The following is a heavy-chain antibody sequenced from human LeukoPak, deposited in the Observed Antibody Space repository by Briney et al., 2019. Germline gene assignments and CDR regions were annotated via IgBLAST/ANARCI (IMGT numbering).Heavy chain of an antibody. J-gene: IGHJ3*02. CDR3: ARVGAHDAFHI. CDR2: ISSNGGST. D-gene: IGHD4/OR15-4a*01. CDR1: GFTSSSYA. V-gene: IGHV3-64*01. Sequence: PGGSLRLSCAASGFTSSSYAMHWVRQAPGKGLEYVSAISSNGGSTYYANSVKGRFSISRDNSKNTLYLQMGSLRAEDMAVYYCARVGAHDAFHIWGQGTMVTVSS.